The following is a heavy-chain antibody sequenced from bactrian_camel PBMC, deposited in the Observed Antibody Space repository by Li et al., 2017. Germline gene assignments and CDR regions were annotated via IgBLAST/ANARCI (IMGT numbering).Heavy chain of an antibody. V-gene: IGHV3S53*01. CDR2: IDSDGRI. CDR1: GFNYGSNC. CDR3: AADESWLLLNFHEADFGH. J-gene: IGHJ6*01. Sequence: HVQLVESGGGSVQAGGSLRLSCATSGFNYGSNCMGWFRQFPNKEREGVAAIDSDGRINYANSVKGRFTISKDNAKSTVYLQMNSLKPEDTAVYYCAADESWLLLNFHEADFGHWGQGTQVTVS. D-gene: IGHD2*01.